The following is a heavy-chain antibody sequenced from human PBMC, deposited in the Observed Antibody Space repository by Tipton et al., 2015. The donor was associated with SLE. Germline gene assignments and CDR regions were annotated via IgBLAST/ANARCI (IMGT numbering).Heavy chain of an antibody. CDR1: GGSFSGYY. V-gene: IGHV4-34*01. D-gene: IGHD7-27*01. CDR2: INHSGST. J-gene: IGHJ2*01. Sequence: GLVKPSETLPLTCAVYGGSFSGYYWSWIRQPPGKGLEWIGEINHSGSTNYNPSLKSRVTISVDTSKNQFSLKLSSVTAADTAVYYCARFNWGTRYFDLWGRGTLVTVSS. CDR3: ARFNWGTRYFDL.